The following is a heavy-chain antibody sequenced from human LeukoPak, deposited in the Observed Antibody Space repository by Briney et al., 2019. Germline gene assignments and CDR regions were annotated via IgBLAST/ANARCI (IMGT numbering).Heavy chain of an antibody. J-gene: IGHJ6*03. D-gene: IGHD5-24*01. V-gene: IGHV1-69*05. CDR2: IIPIFGTA. Sequence: GSSVKVSCKASGGTFSSYAISWVRQAPGQGLEWMGGIIPIFGTANYAQKFQGRVMITTDESTSTAYMELSSLRSEDTAVYYCARGSWARDGYNFDYYYYMDVWGKGTTVTVSS. CDR3: ARGSWARDGYNFDYYYYMDV. CDR1: GGTFSSYA.